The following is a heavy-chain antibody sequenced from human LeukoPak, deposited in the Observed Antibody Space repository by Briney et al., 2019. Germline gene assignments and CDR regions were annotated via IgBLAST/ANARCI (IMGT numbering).Heavy chain of an antibody. D-gene: IGHD3-22*01. CDR3: ARDRITMIADY. CDR2: INPNNGHT. V-gene: IGHV1-2*02. CDR1: GYTFTGYY. J-gene: IGHJ4*02. Sequence: GASVKVSCKASGYTFTGYYMHWVRPAPGQGLEWMGWINPNNGHTDSAQKFQGSVTLARDPSISTAYMELRRLSSDDTAVYYCARDRITMIADYWGQGTLVTVSS.